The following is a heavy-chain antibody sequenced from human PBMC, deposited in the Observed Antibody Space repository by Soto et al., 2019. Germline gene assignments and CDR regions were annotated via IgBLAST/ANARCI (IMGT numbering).Heavy chain of an antibody. J-gene: IGHJ4*02. CDR2: IIPIFGTA. Sequence: QVQLVQSGAEVKKPGSSVKVSCKASGGTFSSYAISWVRQAPGQGLEWMGGIIPIFGTANYAQKFQGRVTITADESTSTGYMELSSLRSEDTAVYYCARTPSSIAARPRIYFDYWGQGTLVTVSS. D-gene: IGHD6-6*01. CDR3: ARTPSSIAARPRIYFDY. V-gene: IGHV1-69*01. CDR1: GGTFSSYA.